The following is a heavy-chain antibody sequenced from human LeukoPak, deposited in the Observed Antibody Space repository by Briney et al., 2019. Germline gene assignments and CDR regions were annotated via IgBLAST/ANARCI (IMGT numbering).Heavy chain of an antibody. D-gene: IGHD6-13*01. Sequence: SETLSLTCAVYGGSFSGYYWSWIRQPPGKGLEWIGEINHSGSTNYNPSLKSRVTISVDTSKNQFSLKLSSVTAADTAVYYCARGPVSLGSSWPFDCWGQGTLVTVSS. J-gene: IGHJ4*02. V-gene: IGHV4-34*01. CDR1: GGSFSGYY. CDR3: ARGPVSLGSSWPFDC. CDR2: INHSGST.